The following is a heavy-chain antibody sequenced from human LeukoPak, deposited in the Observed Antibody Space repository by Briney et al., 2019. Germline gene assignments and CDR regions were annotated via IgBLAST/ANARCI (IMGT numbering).Heavy chain of an antibody. Sequence: SETLSPTCAVYGGSFSGYYWSWIRQPPGKGLEWIGETNHSGSTNYNPSLKSRVTISVDTSKNQFSLKLSSVTAADTAVYYCARGRRYYDSSGYYWVLFDYWGQGTLVTVSS. V-gene: IGHV4-34*01. CDR3: ARGRRYYDSSGYYWVLFDY. CDR1: GGSFSGYY. D-gene: IGHD3-22*01. J-gene: IGHJ4*02. CDR2: TNHSGST.